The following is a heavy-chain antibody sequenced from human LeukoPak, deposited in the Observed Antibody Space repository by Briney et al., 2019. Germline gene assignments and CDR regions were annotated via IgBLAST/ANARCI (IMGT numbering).Heavy chain of an antibody. J-gene: IGHJ4*02. V-gene: IGHV1-2*02. CDR1: GYTFTGYY. D-gene: IGHD6-19*01. CDR2: INPNSGGT. CDR3: ARSPATLSTLYSSGWYLDY. Sequence: ASVKVSCKASGYTFTGYYMHWVRQAPGQGLEWVGWINPNSGGTNYAQKFQGRVTMTRDTSISTAYMELSRLRSDDKAVYYCARSPATLSTLYSSGWYLDYWGQGTLVTVSS.